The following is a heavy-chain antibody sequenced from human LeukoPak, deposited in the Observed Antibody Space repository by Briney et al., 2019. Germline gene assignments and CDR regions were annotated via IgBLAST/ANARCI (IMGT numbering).Heavy chain of an antibody. V-gene: IGHV3-30-3*01. J-gene: IGHJ4*02. CDR3: ARERSTLHFDY. Sequence: PGRSLRLSCAASGFTFSNYAMHWVRQAPGKGLEWVAVISYDGSNKYYADSVKGRFTISRDNSKSTLYLQMNSLRAEDTAVYYCARERSTLHFDYWGQGTLVTVSS. D-gene: IGHD2-15*01. CDR2: ISYDGSNK. CDR1: GFTFSNYA.